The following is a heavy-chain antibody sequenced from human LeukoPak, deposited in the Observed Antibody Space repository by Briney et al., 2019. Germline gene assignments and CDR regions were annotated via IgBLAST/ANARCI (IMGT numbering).Heavy chain of an antibody. D-gene: IGHD4-17*01. CDR2: ISYSGSS. CDR3: ARTRTTGRIDY. CDR1: AGSISSFY. Sequence: SETLSLTCTVSAGSISSFYWSWIRQPPGKGLEWIGYISYSGSSNYNPSLKSRVTMSVDTSKNQFSLKLSSMTAADTAVYFCARTRTTGRIDYWGQGTLVTVSS. V-gene: IGHV4-59*01. J-gene: IGHJ4*02.